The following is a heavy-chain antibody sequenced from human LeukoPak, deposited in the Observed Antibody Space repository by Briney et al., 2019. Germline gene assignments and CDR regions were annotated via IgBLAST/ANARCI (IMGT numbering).Heavy chain of an antibody. D-gene: IGHD2-21*02. V-gene: IGHV3-30*18. J-gene: IGHJ4*02. Sequence: PGGSLRLSCAASGFTFSSYGMHWVRQAPGKGLEWVAVISYDGSNKYYADSVKGRFTISRDNSKNALYLQMNSLRAEDTAVYYCAKASCGGDCYYFDYWAREPWSPSPQ. CDR2: ISYDGSNK. CDR1: GFTFSSYG. CDR3: AKASCGGDCYYFDY.